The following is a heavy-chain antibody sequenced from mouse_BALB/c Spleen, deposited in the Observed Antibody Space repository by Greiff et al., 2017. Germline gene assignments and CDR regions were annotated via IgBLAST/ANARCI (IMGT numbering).Heavy chain of an antibody. CDR2: ISSGSSTI. V-gene: IGHV5-17*02. Sequence: EVQLQESGGGLVQPGGSRKLSCAASGFTFSSFGMHWVRQTPEKGLEWVAYISSGSSTIYYADTVKGRFTISRDNPKNTLFLQMTSLRSEDTAMYYCARQDITTATFDYWGQGTTLTVSS. CDR3: ARQDITTATFDY. J-gene: IGHJ2*01. CDR1: GFTFSSFG. D-gene: IGHD1-2*01.